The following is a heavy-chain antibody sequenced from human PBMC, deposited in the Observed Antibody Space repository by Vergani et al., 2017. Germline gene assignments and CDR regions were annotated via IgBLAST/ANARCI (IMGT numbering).Heavy chain of an antibody. Sequence: QLVESGGGWVQPGGSLRLSCVVSGFDFSSYIMNWVRQAPGKGLEWVSYISSSSSTIYYADSVKGRFTISRDNAKNSLYLQMNSLRAEDTAVYYCATPGSSGSYYFYFDYWGQGTLVTVSS. J-gene: IGHJ4*02. V-gene: IGHV3-48*01. CDR1: GFDFSSYI. D-gene: IGHD3-10*01. CDR3: ATPGSSGSYYFYFDY. CDR2: ISSSSSTI.